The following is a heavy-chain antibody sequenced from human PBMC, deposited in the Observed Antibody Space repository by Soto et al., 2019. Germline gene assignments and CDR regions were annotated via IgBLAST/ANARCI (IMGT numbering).Heavy chain of an antibody. CDR1: GGSISSYY. J-gene: IGHJ4*02. CDR3: ARFNSAAAAGTIWFVDY. V-gene: IGHV4-59*01. D-gene: IGHD6-13*01. Sequence: SETLSLTCTVSGGSISSYYWSWIRQPPGKGLEWIGYIYYSGSTNYNPSLKSRVTISVDTSKNQFSLKLSSVTAADTAVYYCARFNSAAAAGTIWFVDYWGQGTRVTVSS. CDR2: IYYSGST.